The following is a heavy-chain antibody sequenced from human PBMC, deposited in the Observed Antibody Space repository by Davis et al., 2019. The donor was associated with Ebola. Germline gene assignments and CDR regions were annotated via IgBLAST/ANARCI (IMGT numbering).Heavy chain of an antibody. CDR3: ARDGVGATIVLYYFDY. CDR2: ISSSSSYI. D-gene: IGHD1-26*01. CDR1: GFTFSSYS. Sequence: GESLKISCAASGFTFSSYSMNWVRQAPGKGLEWVSSISSSSSYIYYADSVKGRFTISRDNAKNSLYLQMNSLRAEDTAVYYCARDGVGATIVLYYFDYWGQGTLVTVSS. V-gene: IGHV3-21*01. J-gene: IGHJ4*02.